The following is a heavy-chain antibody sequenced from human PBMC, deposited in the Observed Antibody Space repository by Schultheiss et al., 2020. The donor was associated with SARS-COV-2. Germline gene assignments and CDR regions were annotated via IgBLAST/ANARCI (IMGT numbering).Heavy chain of an antibody. CDR3: SCSAGRDGYNFRAFWFDP. J-gene: IGHJ5*02. CDR2: IIPIFGTA. D-gene: IGHD5-24*01. CDR1: GGTFSSYV. V-gene: IGHV1-69*06. Sequence: SVKVSCKASGGTFSSYVISWVRQAPGQGLEWMGGIIPIFGTANYAQKFQGRVTITADKSTSTAYMELSSLRSEDTAVYYCSCSAGRDGYNFRAFWFDPWGQGTLVTVSS.